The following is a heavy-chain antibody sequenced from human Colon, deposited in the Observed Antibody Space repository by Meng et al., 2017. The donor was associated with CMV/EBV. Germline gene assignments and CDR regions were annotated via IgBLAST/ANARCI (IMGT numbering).Heavy chain of an antibody. J-gene: IGHJ4*02. D-gene: IGHD4-11*01. CDR1: GLTFNGYG. V-gene: IGHV3-30*02. CDR2: IGSDGSIK. CDR3: AREGYSNFDY. Sequence: GESLKISCAASGLTFNGYGLHWVRQAPGKGLEWVAFIGSDGSIKRYSDSVKGRFNISRGNSKSTLWLQMHSLRPEDTALYYCAREGYSNFDYWGQGTLVTVSS.